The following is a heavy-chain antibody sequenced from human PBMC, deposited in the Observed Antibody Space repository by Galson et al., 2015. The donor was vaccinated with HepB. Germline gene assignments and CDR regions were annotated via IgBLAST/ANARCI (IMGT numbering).Heavy chain of an antibody. D-gene: IGHD2-2*01. CDR2: ISGSGGST. Sequence: SLRLSCAASGFTFSSYAMSWVRQAPGKGLEWVSAISGSGGSTYYADSVKGRFTISRDNSKNTLYLQMNSLRAEDTAVYYCAKDLCSSASCFPEDAFDIWGQGTMVTVSS. CDR3: AKDLCSSASCFPEDAFDI. CDR1: GFTFSSYA. J-gene: IGHJ3*02. V-gene: IGHV3-23*01.